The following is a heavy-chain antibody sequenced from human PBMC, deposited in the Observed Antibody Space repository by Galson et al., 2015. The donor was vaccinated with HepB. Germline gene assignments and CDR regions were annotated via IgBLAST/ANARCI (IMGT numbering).Heavy chain of an antibody. V-gene: IGHV1-69*13. J-gene: IGHJ4*02. Sequence: SVKVSCKASGGTFSSYAISWVRQAPGQGLEWMGGIIPIFGTANYAQKFQGRVTITADESTSTAYMELSSLRSEDTAVYYCARDGGGGWYYDSSGYPVDWGQGTLVTVSS. CDR2: IIPIFGTA. D-gene: IGHD3-22*01. CDR3: ARDGGGGWYYDSSGYPVD. CDR1: GGTFSSYA.